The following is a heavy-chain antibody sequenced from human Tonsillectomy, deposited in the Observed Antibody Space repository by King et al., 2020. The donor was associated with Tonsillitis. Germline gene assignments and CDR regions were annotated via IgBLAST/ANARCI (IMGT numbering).Heavy chain of an antibody. CDR1: GFTFSNYW. V-gene: IGHV3-7*03. CDR2: IKKDGSEK. CDR3: TCLDY. Sequence: VQLVESGGGLVQPGGALRLSCAAAGFTFSNYWMNLFRQPPGKGLEWVANIKKDGSEKYFVDSVKGRFTISRDNAKNSLYLQMNSLRAEDTAVYYCTCLDYWGQGTLVTVSS. J-gene: IGHJ4*02.